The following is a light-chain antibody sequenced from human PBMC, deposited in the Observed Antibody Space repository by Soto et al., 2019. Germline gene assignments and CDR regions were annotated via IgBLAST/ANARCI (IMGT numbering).Light chain of an antibody. Sequence: DIPMTQSPSTLSASVGDRVTITCRATQSINRYLAWYQQKPGKAPKLLIYDASILESGVPSRFSGSASGTEFILTISSLQPEDFATYDCQRYNSYPLTFGGGTKVENK. V-gene: IGKV1-5*01. CDR1: QSINRY. CDR3: QRYNSYPLT. CDR2: DAS. J-gene: IGKJ4*01.